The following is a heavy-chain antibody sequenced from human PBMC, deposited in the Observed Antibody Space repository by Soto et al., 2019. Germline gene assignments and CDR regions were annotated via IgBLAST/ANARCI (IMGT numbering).Heavy chain of an antibody. CDR3: ARVPLNSGSYYVAFDY. CDR1: GGSISSYY. J-gene: IGHJ4*02. Sequence: QVQLQESGPGLVKPSETLSLTCTVSGGSISSYYWSWIRQPPGKGLEWIGYIYYSGSTNYNPSLKSRVTISVDTSKNQFSLKLSSVTAADTAVYYCARVPLNSGSYYVAFDYWGQGTLVTVSS. D-gene: IGHD1-26*01. CDR2: IYYSGST. V-gene: IGHV4-59*01.